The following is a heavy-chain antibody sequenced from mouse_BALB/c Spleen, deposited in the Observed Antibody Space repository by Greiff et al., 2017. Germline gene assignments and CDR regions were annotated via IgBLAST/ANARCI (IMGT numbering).Heavy chain of an antibody. V-gene: IGHV1-5*01. CDR1: GYSFTSYW. Sequence: VQLQQSGTVLARPGASVKMSCKASGYSFTSYWMHWVKQRPGQGLEWIVAIYPGNSDTSYNQKFKGKAKLTAVTSASTAYMELSSLTNEDSAVYYCTRGGNYNYYAMDYWGQGTSVTVSS. CDR2: IYPGNSDT. D-gene: IGHD2-1*01. J-gene: IGHJ4*01. CDR3: TRGGNYNYYAMDY.